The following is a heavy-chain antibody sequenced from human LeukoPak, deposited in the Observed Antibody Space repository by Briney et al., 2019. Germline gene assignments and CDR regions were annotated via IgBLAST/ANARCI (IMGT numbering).Heavy chain of an antibody. CDR2: VLDSVRT. CDR3: ATLKRGSIYGYFDF. D-gene: IGHD5-18*01. CDR1: DGSITSHY. V-gene: IGHV4-59*11. J-gene: IGHJ4*02. Sequence: SETLSLTCTVSDGSITSHYWSWLRQPPGKGLEWIAYVLDSVRTKDNPSLQSRLTLSADTSKNQFSLRLSSVTAADTAVYYCATLKRGSIYGYFDFWGQGIKVTVSS.